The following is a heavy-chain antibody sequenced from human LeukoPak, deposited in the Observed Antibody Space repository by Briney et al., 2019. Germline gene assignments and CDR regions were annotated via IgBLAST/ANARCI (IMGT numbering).Heavy chain of an antibody. Sequence: SETLSLTCAVYGGSFSGYYWSWIRQPPGKGLEWIGEINHSGSTNYNPSLKSRVTISVDTSKNQFSLKLSSMTAADTAVYYCASVPPPITIFYYYGMDVWGQGTTVTVSS. V-gene: IGHV4-34*01. CDR3: ASVPPPITIFYYYGMDV. J-gene: IGHJ6*02. CDR1: GGSFSGYY. CDR2: INHSGST. D-gene: IGHD3-3*01.